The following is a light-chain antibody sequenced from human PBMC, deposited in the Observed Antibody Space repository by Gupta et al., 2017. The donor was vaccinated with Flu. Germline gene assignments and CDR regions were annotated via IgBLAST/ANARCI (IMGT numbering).Light chain of an antibody. V-gene: IGLV2-8*01. CDR2: EVT. CDR3: SSYGGNNNVV. J-gene: IGLJ3*02. CDR1: STDVGGSDY. Sequence: QSALNQPPSASGSPGQSVTISCTGTSTDVGGSDYVSSYQQHPGKAPKLMIYEVTKLSSGVPDRFSGSKSANTASLIFSGLQAEDEADYYCSSYGGNNNVVFGGGTKLTVL.